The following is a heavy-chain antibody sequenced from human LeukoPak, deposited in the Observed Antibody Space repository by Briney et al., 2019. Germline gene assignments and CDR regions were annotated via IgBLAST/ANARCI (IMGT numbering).Heavy chain of an antibody. Sequence: SETLSLTCTVSGGSISRHYWSWIRQPPGKGLEWIGYVYYSGSTNYNPSLKSRVTISVDTSKNQFSLKLTSVTAADTAVYYCARRYRGDSSNWDWFDPWGQGTLVTVSS. CDR3: ARRYRGDSSNWDWFDP. V-gene: IGHV4-59*11. D-gene: IGHD3-22*01. CDR1: GGSISRHY. CDR2: VYYSGST. J-gene: IGHJ5*02.